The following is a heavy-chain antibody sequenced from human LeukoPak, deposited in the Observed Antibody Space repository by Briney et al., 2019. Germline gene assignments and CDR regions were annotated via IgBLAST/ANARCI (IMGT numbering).Heavy chain of an antibody. CDR2: ISSSSSYI. CDR3: ARDDITIFGVVRPQLDY. D-gene: IGHD3-3*01. J-gene: IGHJ4*02. V-gene: IGHV3-21*01. CDR1: GFTFSSYS. Sequence: GGSLRLSCAGSGFTFSSYSMNWVRQAPGKGLEWVSSISSSSSYIYYADSVKGRFTISRDNDKNSLYLQMNSLRAEDTAVYYCARDDITIFGVVRPQLDYWGQGTLVTVSS.